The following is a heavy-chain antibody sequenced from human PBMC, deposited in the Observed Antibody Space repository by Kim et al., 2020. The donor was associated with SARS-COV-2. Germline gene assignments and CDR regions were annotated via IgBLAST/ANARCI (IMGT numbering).Heavy chain of an antibody. V-gene: IGHV3-73*01. J-gene: IGHJ4*02. CDR2: IRSKADSYAA. CDR1: GFTFSGSA. D-gene: IGHD3-16*01. Sequence: GGSLRLSCAASGFTFSGSAIHWVRQASGKGLEWVGRIRSKADSYAATYAESVRGRFTVSRDESNSTAYLQRNSLKTEDTALYYCVSRDSTPRGSVMDWGRGTLVPASS. CDR3: VSRDSTPRGSVMD.